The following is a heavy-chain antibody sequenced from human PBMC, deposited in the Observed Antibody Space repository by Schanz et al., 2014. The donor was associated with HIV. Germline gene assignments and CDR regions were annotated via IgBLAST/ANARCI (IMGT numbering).Heavy chain of an antibody. CDR2: MNDSGSS. J-gene: IGHJ6*02. D-gene: IGHD2-2*01. CDR3: ARRGEYHLSEDHYYYYGMDV. V-gene: IGHV4-34*02. CDR1: GGSFGGYY. Sequence: QVQLQQWGAGLLKPSETLSLTCAVYGGSFGGYYWSWIRQSPGKGLQWIGEMNDSGSSAYNPSLKSRVPISEDTPKRHCPRKLISMTAADTAVYFCARRGEYHLSEDHYYYYGMDVWGQGTTVTVSS.